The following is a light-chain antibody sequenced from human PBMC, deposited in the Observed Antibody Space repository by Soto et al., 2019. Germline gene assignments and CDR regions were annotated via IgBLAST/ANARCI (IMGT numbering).Light chain of an antibody. CDR2: HAS. CDR3: QQPDDSKWK. V-gene: IGKV3-20*01. Sequence: LVLTQSPGTLSLSPGERATLSCWASQSVHSRYLSWYQQKLGQAPRLLIYHASTRATGIPDRFSGSGSGTDFTLTISRLEPEDFAVYYCQQPDDSKWKCGQGTKVNIK. J-gene: IGKJ1*01. CDR1: QSVHSRY.